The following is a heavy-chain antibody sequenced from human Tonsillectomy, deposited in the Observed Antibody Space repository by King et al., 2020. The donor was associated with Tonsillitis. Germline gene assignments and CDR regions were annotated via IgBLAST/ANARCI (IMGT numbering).Heavy chain of an antibody. J-gene: IGHJ6*02. Sequence: HAQLVQSGGGVVQPGRSLRLSCAASGFTFSSYGMHWVRQAPGKGLEWVAFICYNGSIKKYADSVKGRFTISRDNSKNTVYLQMNSLRAEDTAVYYCARDGPPTVTSYAMDVWGQGTTVTVSS. CDR2: ICYNGSIK. V-gene: IGHV3-33*01. CDR1: GFTFSSYG. D-gene: IGHD4-17*01. CDR3: ARDGPPTVTSYAMDV.